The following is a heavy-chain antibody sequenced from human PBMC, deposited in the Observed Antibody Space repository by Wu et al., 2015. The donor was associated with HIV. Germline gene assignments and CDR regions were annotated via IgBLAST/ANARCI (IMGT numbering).Heavy chain of an antibody. Sequence: QVQLVQSGAEVKKPGASVKVSCKASGYTFTGYYMHWVRQAPGQGLEWMGWINPNSGGTNYAQKFQGRVTMTRDTSISTAYMELSRLRSDDTAVYYCARGALTMVRVPDAFDIWGQGTMVTVSS. D-gene: IGHD3-10*01. J-gene: IGHJ3*02. CDR3: ARGALTMVRVPDAFDI. V-gene: IGHV1-2*02. CDR2: INPNSGGT. CDR1: GYTFTGYY.